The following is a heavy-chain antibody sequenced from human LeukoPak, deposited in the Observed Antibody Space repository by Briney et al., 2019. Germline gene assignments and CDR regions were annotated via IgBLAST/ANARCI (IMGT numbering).Heavy chain of an antibody. D-gene: IGHD2/OR15-2a*01. Sequence: GGSLRLSCAASGFTFRDYWMSWVRQAPGKGLVWVSRVSGDGSSTVYADSVKGRFTISRDNAKNTLYLQMNSLRAEDTAVYYCTRDLSPAHFWGQGTLVTVSS. CDR3: TRDLSPAHF. V-gene: IGHV3-74*01. CDR1: GFTFRDYW. J-gene: IGHJ4*02. CDR2: VSGDGSST.